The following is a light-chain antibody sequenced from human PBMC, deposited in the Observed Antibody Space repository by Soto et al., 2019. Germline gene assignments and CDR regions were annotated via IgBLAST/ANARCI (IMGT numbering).Light chain of an antibody. J-gene: IGKJ1*01. CDR2: AAS. Sequence: AIQMTQSPSSLSASVGDRVTLTCRASQGTRSDLGWYQQKPGMAPRFLIYAASNLQSGVPSRFSGSGSGTDFTLTISSLQPVDFATYYCVQHYNYPPTFGQGTKVEVK. CDR3: VQHYNYPPT. V-gene: IGKV1-6*01. CDR1: QGTRSD.